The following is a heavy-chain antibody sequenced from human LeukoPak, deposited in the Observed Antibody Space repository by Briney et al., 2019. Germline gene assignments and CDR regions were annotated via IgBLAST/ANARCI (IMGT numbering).Heavy chain of an antibody. CDR3: ARDVGTYDY. CDR1: GFTFSSYE. V-gene: IGHV3-48*03. CDR2: ISSSGSTI. D-gene: IGHD1-1*01. J-gene: IGHJ4*02. Sequence: GGSLRLSCAASGFTFSSYEMNWVRQAPGKRLEWVSYISSSGSTIYYADSVKGRFTISRDNAKNSLYLQMNSLRAEDTAVYYCARDVGTYDYWGQGTLVTVSS.